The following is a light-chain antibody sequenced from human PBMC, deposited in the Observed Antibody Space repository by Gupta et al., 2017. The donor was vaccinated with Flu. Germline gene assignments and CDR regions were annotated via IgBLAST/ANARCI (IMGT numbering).Light chain of an antibody. V-gene: IGKV3-11*01. J-gene: IGKJ3*01. CDR1: QSVSSY. CDR3: QQRSN. CDR2: DAS. Sequence: LTQSPATLSLSPGERATRSCRASQSVSSYVAWYQQKPGQAPRLLIYDASNRATGIPARFSGSGSGTDFTLTISSLEPEDFAVYYCQQRSNFGPGTKVDIK.